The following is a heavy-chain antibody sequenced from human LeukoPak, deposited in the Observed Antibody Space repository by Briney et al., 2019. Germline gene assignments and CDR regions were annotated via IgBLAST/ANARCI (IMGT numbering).Heavy chain of an antibody. Sequence: PSETLSLTCTVSGGSISSYYWSWIRQPAGKGLKWIGSIYTSGSTNYNPSLKSRVTMSVDTSKNQFSLKLSSVTAADTAVYYCARDSPRYCSGGSCYSYMSAFDIWGQGTMVTVSS. CDR1: GGSISSYY. D-gene: IGHD2-15*01. CDR3: ARDSPRYCSGGSCYSYMSAFDI. CDR2: IYTSGST. V-gene: IGHV4-4*07. J-gene: IGHJ3*02.